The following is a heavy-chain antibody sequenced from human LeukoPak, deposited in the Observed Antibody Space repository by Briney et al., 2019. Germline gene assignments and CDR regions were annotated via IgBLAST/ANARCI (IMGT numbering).Heavy chain of an antibody. Sequence: PGGSLRLSCAASGFTFSSYSMNWVRQAPGKGLEWVSYISSSSSTIYYADSVKGRFTISRDNAKNSLYLQLNSLRAEDTAVYYCARGGVSFNLDYWGQGTLVTVSS. V-gene: IGHV3-48*01. J-gene: IGHJ4*02. CDR3: ARGGVSFNLDY. CDR1: GFTFSSYS. CDR2: ISSSSSTI. D-gene: IGHD6-13*01.